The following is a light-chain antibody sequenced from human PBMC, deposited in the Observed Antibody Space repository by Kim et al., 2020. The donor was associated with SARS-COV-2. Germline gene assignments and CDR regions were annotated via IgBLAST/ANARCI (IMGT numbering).Light chain of an antibody. CDR1: SSDVGGYNY. CDR3: SSYTSSSPYV. V-gene: IGLV2-14*01. CDR2: DVS. J-gene: IGLJ1*01. Sequence: QSVLTQPASVSGSPGQSITISCTGTSSDVGGYNYVSWYQQHPGKAPKLMIYDVSKRPSGVSNRFSGSKSGNTASLTISGLQAEDEADYYCSSYTSSSPYVFGTGTKVT.